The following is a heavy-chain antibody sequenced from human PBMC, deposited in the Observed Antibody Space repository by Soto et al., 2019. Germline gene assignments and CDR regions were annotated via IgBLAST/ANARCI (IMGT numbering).Heavy chain of an antibody. V-gene: IGHV4-31*03. D-gene: IGHD5-12*01. CDR1: GGSISSGGYY. Sequence: PSETLSLTCTVSGGSISSGGYYWSWIRQHPGKGLEWIGYVYYSGSTYYNPSLKSRVTISVDTSKNQFSLKLSSVTAADTAVYYCASSGYDLPADYWGQGTLVTVSS. CDR2: VYYSGST. CDR3: ASSGYDLPADY. J-gene: IGHJ4*02.